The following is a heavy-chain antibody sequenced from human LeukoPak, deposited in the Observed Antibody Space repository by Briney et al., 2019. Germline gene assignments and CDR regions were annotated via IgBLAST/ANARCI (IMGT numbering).Heavy chain of an antibody. CDR2: IYYSGST. Sequence: PSETLSLTCTVSGGSISTYYWSWIRQPPGKGQEWIGYIYYSGSTNYSPSLQSRVTISVDTSKNQFSLRLSSVTAADTAMYYCARSGTKTNGFDYWGQGTLVTVSS. CDR3: ARSGTKTNGFDY. CDR1: GGSISTYY. D-gene: IGHD2-8*01. V-gene: IGHV4-59*01. J-gene: IGHJ4*02.